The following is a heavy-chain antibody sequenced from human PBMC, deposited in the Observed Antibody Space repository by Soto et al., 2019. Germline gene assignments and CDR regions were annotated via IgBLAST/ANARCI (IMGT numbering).Heavy chain of an antibody. V-gene: IGHV3-15*01. J-gene: IGHJ5*01. Sequence: PGGSLRLSCAASGFLFSNAWMSWVRQGPGKGLEWVARIKSQSDGGATEYAAVVKGRFTISRDDSNNAVYLQMDSLTSDDTGVYYCARERASSFDSWGQGALVTVSS. CDR3: ARERASSFDS. CDR1: GFLFSNAW. CDR2: IKSQSDGGAT.